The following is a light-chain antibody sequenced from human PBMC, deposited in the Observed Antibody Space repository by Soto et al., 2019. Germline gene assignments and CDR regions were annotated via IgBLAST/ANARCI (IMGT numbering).Light chain of an antibody. CDR1: QGIINV. V-gene: IGKV1-6*01. CDR3: LQDYNYPRT. J-gene: IGKJ1*01. Sequence: IQMTQSPSSLSASVGDRVTITCRASQGIINVLGWYQQKPGKAPKLLIYAASSLQSGVPSRFSGSGSGTDFTLTISSLQPEDFATYYCLQDYNYPRTFGQGTKVDIK. CDR2: AAS.